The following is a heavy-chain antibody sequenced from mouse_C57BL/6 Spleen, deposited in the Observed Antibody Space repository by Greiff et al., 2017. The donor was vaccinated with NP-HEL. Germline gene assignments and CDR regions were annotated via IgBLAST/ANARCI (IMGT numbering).Heavy chain of an antibody. D-gene: IGHD4-1*01. CDR3: ARSTSNSWFAY. CDR2: IYPGSGST. V-gene: IGHV1-55*01. Sequence: QVQLKQSGAELVKPGASVKMSCKASGYTFTSYWITCVKQRPGQGLEWIGDIYPGSGSTNYNEKFKSKATLTVDTSSSTAYMQLSSLTSEDSAVYYCARSTSNSWFAYWGQGTLVTVSA. CDR1: GYTFTSYW. J-gene: IGHJ3*01.